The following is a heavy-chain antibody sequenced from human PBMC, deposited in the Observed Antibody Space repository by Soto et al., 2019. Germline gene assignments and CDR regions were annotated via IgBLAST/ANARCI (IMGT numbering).Heavy chain of an antibody. D-gene: IGHD6-13*01. CDR1: VDSITTYY. J-gene: IGHJ6*02. V-gene: IGHV4-4*07. Sequence: ETLSLTCTVSVDSITTYYRSWIRQPAGKGLEWIGRIDTSGNTNYNPSLKSRVTMSVDTSKKQFSLKLTSVTAADTAVYYCARYSNNWFQTEGMDVWGQGTTVTVSS. CDR3: ARYSNNWFQTEGMDV. CDR2: IDTSGNT.